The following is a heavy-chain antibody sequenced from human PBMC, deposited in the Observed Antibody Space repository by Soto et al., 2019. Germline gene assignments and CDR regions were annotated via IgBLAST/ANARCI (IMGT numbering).Heavy chain of an antibody. CDR3: ARGSPCRFDVSDDALDY. J-gene: IGHJ4*02. CDR1: GYNFINYW. Sequence: EVQLVQSGAEVKKPGESLKISCKGFGYNFINYWIGWVRQMPGKGLEWMGVICPRDSDTRYSPSFQGQVTVSADKSINSAYPQWSSLKALDTVMYVCARGSPCRFDVSDDALDYWGQGTLVTVSS. V-gene: IGHV5-51*03. CDR2: ICPRDSDT. D-gene: IGHD1-26*01.